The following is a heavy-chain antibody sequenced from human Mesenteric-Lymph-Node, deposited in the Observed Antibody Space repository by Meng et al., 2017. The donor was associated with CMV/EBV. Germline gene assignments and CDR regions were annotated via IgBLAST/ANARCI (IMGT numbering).Heavy chain of an antibody. D-gene: IGHD2-2*01. CDR2: IYYSGST. J-gene: IGHJ5*02. V-gene: IGHV4-39*07. CDR3: ARASGTSPYNWFDP. Sequence: SETLSLTCNVSGASISSSGYYWAWIRQPPGKGLEWIGSIYYSGSTYYNPSLKSRVTISVDRSKNQFSLKLSSVTAADTAVYYCARASGTSPYNWFDPWGQGTLVTVSS. CDR1: GASISSSGYY.